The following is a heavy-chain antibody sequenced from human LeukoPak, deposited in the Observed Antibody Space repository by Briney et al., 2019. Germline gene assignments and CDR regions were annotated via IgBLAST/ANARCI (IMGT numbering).Heavy chain of an antibody. D-gene: IGHD6-13*01. Sequence: SETLSLTCTVSGGSISSYYWSWIRQPPGKGREWIGYIYYSGSTNYNPSLKSRVTISVDTSKNQFSLKLSSVTAADTAVYYCARTPAAAIFDYWGQGTLVTVSS. J-gene: IGHJ4*02. V-gene: IGHV4-59*08. CDR2: IYYSGST. CDR1: GGSISSYY. CDR3: ARTPAAAIFDY.